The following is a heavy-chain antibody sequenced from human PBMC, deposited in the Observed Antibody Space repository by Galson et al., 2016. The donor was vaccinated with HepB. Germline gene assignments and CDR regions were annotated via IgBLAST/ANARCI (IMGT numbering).Heavy chain of an antibody. CDR1: GESFSGS. V-gene: IGHV4-34*01. J-gene: IGHJ4*02. CDR3: ARGRGHSYGLRSFDY. Sequence: ETLSLTCAVYGESFSGSWSWIRQPPGKELEWIGEVNQSGGTNYNPSLKSRVTISVDTSKNQFSLKLSSVTAADTAVYYCARGRGHSYGLRSFDYWGLGTLVTVS. CDR2: VNQSGGT. D-gene: IGHD5-18*01.